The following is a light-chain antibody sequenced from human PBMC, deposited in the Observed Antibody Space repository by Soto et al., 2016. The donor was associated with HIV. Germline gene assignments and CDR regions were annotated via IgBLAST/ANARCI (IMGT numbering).Light chain of an antibody. V-gene: IGKV2-28*01. CDR2: LGS. Sequence: DIVMTQSPPSLPVTPGEPASISCRSSQSLLHSNGRNYLDWYLQKPGQSPQLLIYLGSNRASGVPDRFSGSGSGTDFTLKISRVEAEDVGVYYCLQALQSPLTFGGGTKVEIK. CDR1: QSLLHSNGRNY. J-gene: IGKJ4*01. CDR3: LQALQSPLT.